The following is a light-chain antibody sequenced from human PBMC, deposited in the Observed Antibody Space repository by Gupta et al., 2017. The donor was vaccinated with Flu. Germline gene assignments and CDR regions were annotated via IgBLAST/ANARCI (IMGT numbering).Light chain of an antibody. CDR1: QGITGH. J-gene: IGKJ4*01. Sequence: DIQMTQSPSSLSASVGDRVTITCRASQGITGHLNWYQQKSGKAPNLLIYDASTLQSGVPSRFSGSGSGTDFTLTITSLQPEDFATYFCQQSHSVPRTFGGGTKVEIK. CDR3: QQSHSVPRT. V-gene: IGKV1-39*01. CDR2: DAS.